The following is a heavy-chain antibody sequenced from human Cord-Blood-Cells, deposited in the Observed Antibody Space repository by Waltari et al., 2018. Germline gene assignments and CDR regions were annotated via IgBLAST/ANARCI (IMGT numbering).Heavy chain of an antibody. J-gene: IGHJ4*02. CDR2: INAGNGNT. Sequence: QVQLVQSGAEVKKPGASVKVSCKASGYTFPSYAMHWVRQAPGQRLEWMGWINAGNGNTKYSQKFQGRVTITRDTSASTAYMELSSLRSEDTAVYYCARGGSGSYYPPFDYWGQGTLVTVSS. CDR1: GYTFPSYA. D-gene: IGHD3-10*01. V-gene: IGHV1-3*01. CDR3: ARGGSGSYYPPFDY.